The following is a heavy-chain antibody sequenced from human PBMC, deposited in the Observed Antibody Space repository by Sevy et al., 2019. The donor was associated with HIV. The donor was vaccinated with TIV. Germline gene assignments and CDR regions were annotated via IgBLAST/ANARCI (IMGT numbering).Heavy chain of an antibody. D-gene: IGHD6-19*01. V-gene: IGHV4-4*07. CDR3: AREGGASSAWFENWFGP. CDR2: IYSNGNS. CDR1: GGSITSYS. J-gene: IGHJ5*02. Sequence: SETLSLTCTVSGGSITSYSWSWIRQPAGKGLEWLGRIYSNGNSNYNPSLKSGVTMSVDTSKNQFSLKLTSVNAADTAVYVCAREGGASSAWFENWFGPWGQGTLVTVSS.